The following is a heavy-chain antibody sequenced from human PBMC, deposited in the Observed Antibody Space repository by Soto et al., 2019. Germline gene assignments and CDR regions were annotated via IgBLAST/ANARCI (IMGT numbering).Heavy chain of an antibody. J-gene: IGHJ4*02. CDR2: IYHSGST. Sequence: SETLSLTCSVSGYSISSGYYWGWIRQPPGKGLEWIGSIYHSGSTYYNPSLKSRVTISVDTSKNQFSLKLSSVTDADTAVYYCERAGRGGLPFLESLLVYLGDWGQGTM. CDR3: ERAGRGGLPFLESLLVYLGD. V-gene: IGHV4-38-2*02. CDR1: GYSISSGYY. D-gene: IGHD3-3*01.